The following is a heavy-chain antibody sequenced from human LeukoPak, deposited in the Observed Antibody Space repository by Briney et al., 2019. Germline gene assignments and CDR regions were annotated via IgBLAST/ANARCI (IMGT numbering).Heavy chain of an antibody. CDR1: GFTFDDYA. D-gene: IGHD5-18*01. CDR3: AKDRSYGPQGPFDY. J-gene: IGHJ4*02. Sequence: PGGSLRLSCAASGFTFDDYAMHWVRQAPGKGLEWVSGISWNSGSIGYADSVKGRFTISRDNAKNSLYLQMNSLRAEDTALCYCAKDRSYGPQGPFDYWGQGTLVTVSS. V-gene: IGHV3-9*01. CDR2: ISWNSGSI.